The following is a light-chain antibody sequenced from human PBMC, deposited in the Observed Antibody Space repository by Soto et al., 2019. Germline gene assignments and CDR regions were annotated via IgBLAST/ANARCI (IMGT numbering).Light chain of an antibody. Sequence: ETMMSKYTDTLAVPLGERATLSCRASQSLRSSLAWYQQKPGQAPRLLIYDASTRATGIPAGFSGSGSGTDFTLTISRLEPEDFAVYYCQQYASTPFTFGQRTRLEI. CDR3: QQYASTPFT. J-gene: IGKJ5*01. V-gene: IGKV3-15*01. CDR2: DAS. CDR1: QSLRSS.